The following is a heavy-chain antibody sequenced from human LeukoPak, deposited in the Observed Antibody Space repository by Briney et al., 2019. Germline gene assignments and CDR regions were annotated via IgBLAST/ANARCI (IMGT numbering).Heavy chain of an antibody. V-gene: IGHV5-51*01. D-gene: IGHD3-10*01. CDR1: GYSFTSYW. CDR3: ARWVTVRGVIRGLADY. CDR2: IYPGDSDT. Sequence: GESLKISCKGSGYSFTSYWIGWVRQMPGKGLEWMGIIYPGDSDTRYSPSFQGQVTISADKSISTAYLQWSSLKASDTAMYYCARWVTVRGVIRGLADYWGQGTLVTVSS. J-gene: IGHJ4*02.